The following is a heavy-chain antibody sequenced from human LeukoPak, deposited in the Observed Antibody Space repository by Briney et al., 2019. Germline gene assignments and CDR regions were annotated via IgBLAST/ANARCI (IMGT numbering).Heavy chain of an antibody. J-gene: IGHJ5*02. Sequence: PGGSLRLSCAASGFTFSSYGMTWVRQAPGKGLEWVSAISGSNSGDNTYYADSVKGRFTISRDNSKNTLYLQMNSLRAEDTAVYYCAKGTKAHILTAYMRDRWFDPWGQGTLVTVSS. CDR1: GFTFSSYG. CDR3: AKGTKAHILTAYMRDRWFDP. CDR2: ISGSNSGDNT. D-gene: IGHD3-9*01. V-gene: IGHV3-23*01.